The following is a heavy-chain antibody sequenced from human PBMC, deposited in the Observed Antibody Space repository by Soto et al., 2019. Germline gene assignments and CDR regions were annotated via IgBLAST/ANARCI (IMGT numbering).Heavy chain of an antibody. Sequence: QVQLVQSGAEVKKPGSSLRVSCRASGGTFDSYSISWVRQAPGQXLEWLGKVAPIFDFSRYAPKFQGRVTIPAXKSXXXXXXXXXXXXXXXXXXXXXXXXXXXXXXXXXRDAFDFWGQGTKVTVSS. CDR3: XXXXXXXXXXXXRDAFDF. CDR1: GGTFDSYS. V-gene: IGHV1-69*02. CDR2: VAPIFDFS. J-gene: IGHJ3*01.